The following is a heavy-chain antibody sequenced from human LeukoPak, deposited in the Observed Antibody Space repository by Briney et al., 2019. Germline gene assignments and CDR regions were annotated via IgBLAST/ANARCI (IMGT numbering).Heavy chain of an antibody. V-gene: IGHV3-33*01. CDR1: GFTFSSYG. CDR3: AREGYYYYYYMDV. Sequence: GGSLRLSCAASGFTFSSYGMHWVRQAPGKGLEWVAVIWYDGSNKYYADSVKGRFTISRDNSKNTLYLQMNSLRAEDTAVYYCAREGYYYYYYMDVWGKGTTVTVPS. CDR2: IWYDGSNK. J-gene: IGHJ6*03.